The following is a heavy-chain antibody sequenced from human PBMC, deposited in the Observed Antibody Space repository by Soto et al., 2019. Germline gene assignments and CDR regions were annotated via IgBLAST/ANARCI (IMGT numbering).Heavy chain of an antibody. CDR2: MNPNSGNT. V-gene: IGHV1-8*01. CDR3: ARGRGYYDSSGYSEDAFDI. CDR1: GYTFTSYD. Sequence: ASVKVSCKASGYTFTSYDINWVRQATGQGLEWMGWMNPNSGNTGYAQKFQGRVTMTRNTSTSTAYMELSSLRSEDTAVYYCARGRGYYDSSGYSEDAFDIWGQGTMVTGSS. J-gene: IGHJ3*02. D-gene: IGHD3-22*01.